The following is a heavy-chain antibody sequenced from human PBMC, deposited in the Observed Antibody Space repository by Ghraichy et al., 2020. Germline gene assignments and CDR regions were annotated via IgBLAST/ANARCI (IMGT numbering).Heavy chain of an antibody. V-gene: IGHV3-30*02. J-gene: IGHJ4*02. CDR2: IRYDGSNK. D-gene: IGHD2-21*02. CDR3: AKDYGAYCGGDCYFGY. Sequence: GESLNISCAASGFTFSSYGMHWVRQAPGKGLEWVAFIRYDGSNKYYADSVKGRFTISRDNSKNTLYLQMNSLRAEDTAVDYCAKDYGAYCGGDCYFGYWGQGTLVTVSS. CDR1: GFTFSSYG.